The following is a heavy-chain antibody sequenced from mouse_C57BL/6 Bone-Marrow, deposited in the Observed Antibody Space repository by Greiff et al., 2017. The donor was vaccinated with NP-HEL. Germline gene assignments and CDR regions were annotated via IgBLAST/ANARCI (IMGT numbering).Heavy chain of an antibody. CDR1: GYTFTDYY. Sequence: QVQLKESGPELVKPGASVKISCKASGYTFTDYYINWVKQRPGQGLEWIGWIFPGSGSTYYNEKFKGKATLTVDKSSSTAYMLLSSLTSEDSAVYFCAREDYGSSCDFDYWGQGTTLTVSS. J-gene: IGHJ2*01. CDR2: IFPGSGST. V-gene: IGHV1-75*01. CDR3: AREDYGSSCDFDY. D-gene: IGHD1-1*01.